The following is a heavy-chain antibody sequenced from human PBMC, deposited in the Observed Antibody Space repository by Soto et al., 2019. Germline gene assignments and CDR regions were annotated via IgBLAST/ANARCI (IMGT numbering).Heavy chain of an antibody. J-gene: IGHJ4*02. CDR1: EPTFRSYE. CDR2: IGTTGAIM. V-gene: IGHV3-48*03. CDR3: AKNGRFGELDY. Sequence: EVQLVESGGGLVQPGGSLRLSCVASEPTFRSYEMNWVRQAPGKGLEWVSYIGTTGAIMYYADSVKGRFTISRDNAKNSLYLQINSLRVEDTAIYYCAKNGRFGELDYWGQGTLVTVSS. D-gene: IGHD3-10*01.